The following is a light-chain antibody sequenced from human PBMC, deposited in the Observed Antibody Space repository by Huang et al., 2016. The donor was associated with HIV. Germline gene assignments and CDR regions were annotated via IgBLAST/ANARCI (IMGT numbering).Light chain of an antibody. Sequence: DIQMTQSPSSLSASVGDKVSITCRAIQAISNSLVWYQQQPGKAPKLLLYGASILESGVSSRFSGSGSGTDYTLTISSLQPEDFATYYCQQYFSTPRTFGQGTKVEIK. CDR2: GAS. V-gene: IGKV1-NL1*01. CDR3: QQYFSTPRT. CDR1: QAISNS. J-gene: IGKJ1*01.